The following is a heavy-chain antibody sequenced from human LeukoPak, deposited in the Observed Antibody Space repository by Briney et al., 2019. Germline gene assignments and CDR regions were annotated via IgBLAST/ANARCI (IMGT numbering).Heavy chain of an antibody. D-gene: IGHD6-13*01. Sequence: ASVKVSCKASGYTFTSYGISWVRQAPGQGLEWMGWISAYNGNTNYAQKLLGRVTMTTDTSTSTAYMELRSLRSDDTAVYYCARDKQLDVYYYYYMDVWGKGTTVTVSS. V-gene: IGHV1-18*01. CDR3: ARDKQLDVYYYYYMDV. CDR2: ISAYNGNT. CDR1: GYTFTSYG. J-gene: IGHJ6*03.